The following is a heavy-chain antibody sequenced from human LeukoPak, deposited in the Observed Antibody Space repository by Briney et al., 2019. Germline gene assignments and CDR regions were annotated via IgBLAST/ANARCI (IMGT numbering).Heavy chain of an antibody. J-gene: IGHJ3*02. CDR2: TYTSGST. CDR3: ARSYERRTDEAFDI. CDR1: GGSISSYY. Sequence: SETLSLTCTVSGGSISSYYWSWIRQPAGKGLEWIGRTYTSGSTNYNPSLKSRVTMSVDTSKNQFSLKLSSVTAADTAVYYCARSYERRTDEAFDIWGQGTMVTVSS. D-gene: IGHD5-18*01. V-gene: IGHV4-4*07.